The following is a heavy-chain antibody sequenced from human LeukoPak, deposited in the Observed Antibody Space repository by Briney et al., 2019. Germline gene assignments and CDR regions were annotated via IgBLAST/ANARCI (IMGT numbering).Heavy chain of an antibody. CDR3: AKDGIRYYYDSSGYYGDY. CDR2: IWYDGSNK. D-gene: IGHD3-22*01. V-gene: IGHV3-30*02. J-gene: IGHJ4*02. Sequence: GGSLRLSCAASGFTFSNYGMHWVRQAPGKGLEWVAVIWYDGSNKYYADSVKGRFTISRDNSKNTLYLQMTSLRAEDTAVYYCAKDGIRYYYDSSGYYGDYWGQGTLVTVSS. CDR1: GFTFSNYG.